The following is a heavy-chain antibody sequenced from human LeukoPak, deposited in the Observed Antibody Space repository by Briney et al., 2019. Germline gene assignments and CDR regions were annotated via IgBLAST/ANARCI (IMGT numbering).Heavy chain of an antibody. J-gene: IGHJ6*03. D-gene: IGHD3-10*01. V-gene: IGHV1-69*05. CDR3: ARGGTMVRGVGNYYYYYMDV. CDR1: GGTFSSYA. Sequence: ASVKVSCKASGGTFSSYAISWVRQAPVQGLEWMGGIIPIFGTANYAQKFQGRVTITTDESTSTAYMELSSLRSEDTAVYYCARGGTMVRGVGNYYYYYMDVWGKGTTVTVSS. CDR2: IIPIFGTA.